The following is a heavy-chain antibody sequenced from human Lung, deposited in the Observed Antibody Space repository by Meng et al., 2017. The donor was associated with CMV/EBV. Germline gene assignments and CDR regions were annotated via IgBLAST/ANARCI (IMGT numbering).Heavy chain of an antibody. CDR1: GFTFSGYW. V-gene: IGHV3-74*01. Sequence: GESXKISCAASGFTFSGYWMHWVRQAPGKGLVWVSRIHSDGSNINYADSVKGRFTISRDNVKNTLYLQMSSLRAEDTAIYYCVRSLGDQFYYYGMDVWGRGTXVTVYS. J-gene: IGHJ6*02. CDR2: IHSDGSNI. D-gene: IGHD3-16*01. CDR3: VRSLGDQFYYYGMDV.